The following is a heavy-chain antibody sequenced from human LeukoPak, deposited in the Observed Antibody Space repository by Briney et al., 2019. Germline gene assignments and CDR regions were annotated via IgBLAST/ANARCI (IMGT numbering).Heavy chain of an antibody. CDR2: MSPNSGNT. D-gene: IGHD6-19*01. CDR1: GYTFTSYD. Sequence: GASVKVSCKASGYTFTSYDINWVRQATGQGLEWMGWMSPNSGNTGYAQKLQGRVTMTRNTSITTAYMELSSLRSEDTAVYYCARGVGIAVAGMSSPRFDPWGQGTLVTVSS. CDR3: ARGVGIAVAGMSSPRFDP. V-gene: IGHV1-8*01. J-gene: IGHJ5*02.